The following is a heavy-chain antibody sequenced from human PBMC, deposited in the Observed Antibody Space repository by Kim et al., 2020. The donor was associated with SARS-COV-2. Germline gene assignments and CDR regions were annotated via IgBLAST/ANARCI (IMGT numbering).Heavy chain of an antibody. J-gene: IGHJ4*02. D-gene: IGHD3-16*01. CDR1: GFTFSSYA. V-gene: IGHV3-30-3*01. CDR3: ARDGGSGY. Sequence: GGSLRLSCAASGFTFSSYAMHWVRQAPGKGLEWVAVISYDGSNKYYADSVKGRFTISRDNSKNTLYLQMNSLRAEDTAVYYCARDGGSGYWGQGTRVTVSS. CDR2: ISYDGSNK.